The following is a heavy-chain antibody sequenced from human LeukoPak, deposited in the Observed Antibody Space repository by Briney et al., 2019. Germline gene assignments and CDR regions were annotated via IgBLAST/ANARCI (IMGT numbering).Heavy chain of an antibody. CDR3: ARDPYYDFWSGVFDP. J-gene: IGHJ5*02. CDR2: INPNSGGT. D-gene: IGHD3-3*01. V-gene: IGHV1-2*02. Sequence: ASVKVSCKASGYTFTGYYMHWVRQAPGRGLEWMGWINPNSGGTNYEQKFQGRVTMTRDTSISTAYMELSRLRSDDTAVYYCARDPYYDFWSGVFDPWGQGTLVTVSS. CDR1: GYTFTGYY.